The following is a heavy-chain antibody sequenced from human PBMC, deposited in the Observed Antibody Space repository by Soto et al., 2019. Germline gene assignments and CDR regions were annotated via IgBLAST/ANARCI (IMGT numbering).Heavy chain of an antibody. CDR3: ARPESIKSWGNGPDY. J-gene: IGHJ4*02. Sequence: GGSLRLSCVASGFTFKYAMNWVRQAPGKGLEWVSIISATGSNTYYADSVKGRFTIARDNSKNTLYLQMNLLRVEDTAVYYCARPESIKSWGNGPDYWGQGTLVTVSS. V-gene: IGHV3-23*01. CDR2: ISATGSNT. CDR1: GFTFKYA. D-gene: IGHD2-8*01.